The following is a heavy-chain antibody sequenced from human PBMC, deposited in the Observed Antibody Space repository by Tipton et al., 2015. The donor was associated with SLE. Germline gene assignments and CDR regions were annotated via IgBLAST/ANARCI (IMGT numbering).Heavy chain of an antibody. J-gene: IGHJ4*02. Sequence: TLSLTCTVSGGSISNYYWSWIRQSPGKGLEWIGYIYYSGSTYYNPSLKSRVTISVDTSKNQFSLKLSSVTAADTAVYYCASRRGSWVDYWGQGTLVTVSS. V-gene: IGHV4-59*12. CDR2: IYYSGST. CDR3: ASRRGSWVDY. D-gene: IGHD1-26*01. CDR1: GGSISNYY.